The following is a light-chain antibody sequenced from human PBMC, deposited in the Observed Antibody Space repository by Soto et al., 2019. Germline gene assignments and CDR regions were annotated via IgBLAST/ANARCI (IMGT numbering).Light chain of an antibody. CDR3: QQLNSFQT. CDR2: AAS. CDR1: QVISNY. J-gene: IGKJ1*01. Sequence: MQLTQSPSSLSASVGDRVTITCRASQVISNYLAWYQQKPGDAPKLLIYAASTLQSGVPSRFSGSGSGTDFTLTSSSLQPEDFATYYCQQLNSFQTFGQGSKVDIK. V-gene: IGKV1-9*01.